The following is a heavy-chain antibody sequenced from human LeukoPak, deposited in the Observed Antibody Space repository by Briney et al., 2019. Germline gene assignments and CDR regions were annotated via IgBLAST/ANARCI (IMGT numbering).Heavy chain of an antibody. CDR3: SRGAMGVRGVMY. J-gene: IGHJ4*02. Sequence: SVKVSCKASGYTFTSYDINWLRQATAQGLEGMGWMNPNSGNTDYAQKFQGRVTMTRNTSISTDSMELSRLRYEDTAVDYVSRGAMGVRGVMYWGERALVTVSS. CDR2: MNPNSGNT. CDR1: GYTFTSYD. V-gene: IGHV1-8*01. D-gene: IGHD3-10*01.